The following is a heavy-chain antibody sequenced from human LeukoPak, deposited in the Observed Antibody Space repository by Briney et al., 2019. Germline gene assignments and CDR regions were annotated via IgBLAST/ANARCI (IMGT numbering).Heavy chain of an antibody. J-gene: IGHJ4*02. Sequence: PGGSLRLSCAASGFTFSSYGMDWVRQAPGKGLEWVAFIRYDGSNNYYADSVKGRFTISRENSKNTLYLQMNSLRAEDTAVYYCAKGRGYSGIHDFDYWGQGTLVTVSS. CDR2: IRYDGSNN. CDR1: GFTFSSYG. V-gene: IGHV3-30*02. CDR3: AKGRGYSGIHDFDY. D-gene: IGHD1-26*01.